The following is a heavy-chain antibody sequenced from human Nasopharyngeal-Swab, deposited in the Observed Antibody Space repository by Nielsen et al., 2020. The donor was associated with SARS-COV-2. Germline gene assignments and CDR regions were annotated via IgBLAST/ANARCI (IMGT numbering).Heavy chain of an antibody. CDR1: GGSVSSGSYY. CDR3: ARVRYGDSTGYYYYYMDV. CDR2: IYYSGST. V-gene: IGHV4-61*01. Sequence: SETLSLTCTVSGGSVSSGSYYWSWIRQPPGKGLEWIGYIYYSGSTNYNPSLKSRVTISVDTSKNQFSLKPSSVTAADTAVYYCARVRYGDSTGYYYYYMDVWGKGTTVTVSS. D-gene: IGHD4-17*01. J-gene: IGHJ6*03.